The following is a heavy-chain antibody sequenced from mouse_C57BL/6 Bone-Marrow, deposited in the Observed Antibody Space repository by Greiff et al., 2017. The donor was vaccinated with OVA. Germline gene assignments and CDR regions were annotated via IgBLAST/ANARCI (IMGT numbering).Heavy chain of an antibody. J-gene: IGHJ3*01. CDR1: GFTFSSYG. V-gene: IGHV5-6*01. CDR3: ARQGVYYGSSSWFAY. D-gene: IGHD1-1*01. Sequence: EVQLVESGGDLVKPGGSLKLSCAASGFTFSSYGMSWVRQTPDKRLEWVATISSGGSYTYYPDSVKGRFTISRDNAKNTLYLQMSSLKSEDTAMYYCARQGVYYGSSSWFAYWGQGTLVTVSA. CDR2: ISSGGSYT.